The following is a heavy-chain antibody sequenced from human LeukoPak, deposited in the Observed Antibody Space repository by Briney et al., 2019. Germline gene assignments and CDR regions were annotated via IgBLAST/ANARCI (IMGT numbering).Heavy chain of an antibody. V-gene: IGHV4-61*08. J-gene: IGHJ4*02. CDR2: IYYSGST. Sequence: SETLSLTCTVSGGSISSGGYYWSWIRQHPGKGLEWIGYIYYSGSTNYNPSLKSRVTISVDTSKNQFSLKLSSVTAADTAVYYCARPDYGDYGRFDYWGQGTLVTVSS. D-gene: IGHD4-17*01. CDR3: ARPDYGDYGRFDY. CDR1: GGSISSGGYY.